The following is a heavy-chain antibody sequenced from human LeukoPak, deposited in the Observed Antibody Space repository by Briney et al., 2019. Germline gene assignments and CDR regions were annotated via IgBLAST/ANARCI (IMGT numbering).Heavy chain of an antibody. V-gene: IGHV3-23*01. CDR2: ISGSGGST. D-gene: IGHD3-9*01. CDR1: GFTFSSYA. J-gene: IGHJ4*02. Sequence: SGGSLRLSCAASGFTFSSYAMSWVRQAPGKGLEWVSAISGSGGSTYYADSVKGRFTISRDNSKNTLYLQMNSLRADDTAAYYCARDDILTGYPTPFDYWGQGTLVTVSS. CDR3: ARDDILTGYPTPFDY.